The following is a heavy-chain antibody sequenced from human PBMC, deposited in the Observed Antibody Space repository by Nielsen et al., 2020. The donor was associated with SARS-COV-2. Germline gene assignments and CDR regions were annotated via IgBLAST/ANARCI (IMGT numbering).Heavy chain of an antibody. V-gene: IGHV3-74*01. D-gene: IGHD5-24*01. CDR3: ASRQDGYNYDTH. CDR2: INQDGSTT. CDR1: GFSFSTYW. Sequence: GESLKISCAASGFSFSTYWMHWVRQAPGKGLVWVSRINQDGSTTNYGDSVQGRFTISRDNARNTLYLQLNGLRAEDTGVYYCASRQDGYNYDTHWGQGTRVTVVS. J-gene: IGHJ4*02.